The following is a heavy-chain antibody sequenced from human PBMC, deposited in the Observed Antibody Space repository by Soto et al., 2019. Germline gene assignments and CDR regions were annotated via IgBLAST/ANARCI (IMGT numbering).Heavy chain of an antibody. J-gene: IGHJ4*02. D-gene: IGHD6-19*01. CDR2: ISGSGNDA. CDR3: GKERRGSGWFGCDY. CDR1: GFPFSHYA. V-gene: IGHV3-23*01. Sequence: VQLLESGGGLVQPGGSLRLSCAASGFPFSHYAMSWVRQAPGKGLEWVSAISGSGNDASYADSVRGRFTISRDNSRDTMYLQRNSLRADDTAVYYCGKERRGSGWFGCDYWGQGELVTVSS.